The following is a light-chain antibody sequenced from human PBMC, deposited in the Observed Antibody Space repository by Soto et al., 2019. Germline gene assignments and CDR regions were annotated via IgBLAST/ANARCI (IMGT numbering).Light chain of an antibody. CDR3: SSYTTTDTYV. CDR1: SSDVGGYNY. CDR2: DVS. J-gene: IGLJ1*01. Sequence: QSALTQPASVSGSPGQSITISCTGTSSDVGGYNYVSWFQQYPGKAPKLMIYDVSTRPSGVSNRFSGSKSGNTASLTISGXXXXXXXXYYCSSYTTTDTYVFGTGTKLTV. V-gene: IGLV2-14*01.